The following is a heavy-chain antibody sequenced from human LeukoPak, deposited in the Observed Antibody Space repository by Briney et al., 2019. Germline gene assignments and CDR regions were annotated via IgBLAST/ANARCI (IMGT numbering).Heavy chain of an antibody. V-gene: IGHV3-53*01. D-gene: IGHD3-10*01. J-gene: IGHJ4*02. CDR3: AKDMITMVRGVIIFKGSDY. CDR2: IYSGGST. Sequence: GGSLRLSCAASGLTVSSNYMNWVRQAPGKGLEWVSVIYSGGSTYYADSVKGRFTISRDNSKNTLYLQMNSLRAEDTAVYYCAKDMITMVRGVIIFKGSDYWGQGTLVTVSS. CDR1: GLTVSSNY.